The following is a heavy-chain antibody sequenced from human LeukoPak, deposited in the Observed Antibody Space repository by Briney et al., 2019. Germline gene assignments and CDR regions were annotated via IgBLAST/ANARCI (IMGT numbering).Heavy chain of an antibody. Sequence: GGSLRLSCAASGFTFSTYGMEWVRQAPGKGLEWVAVISYDGSSKNYADSVKGRFTISRDNSKNTLYLQMNSLRAEDTAVYYCARDGKATNDYWGQGTLVTVSS. V-gene: IGHV3-30*03. CDR3: ARDGKATNDY. D-gene: IGHD5-24*01. J-gene: IGHJ4*02. CDR2: ISYDGSSK. CDR1: GFTFSTYG.